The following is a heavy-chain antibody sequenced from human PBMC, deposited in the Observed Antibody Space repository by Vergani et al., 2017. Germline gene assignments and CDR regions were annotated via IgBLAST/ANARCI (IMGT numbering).Heavy chain of an antibody. D-gene: IGHD6-6*01. V-gene: IGHV4-34*01. CDR1: GGSFSGYY. CDR2: INHSGST. J-gene: IGHJ4*02. CDR3: AREYSSSVGFLAY. Sequence: QVQLQQSGPGLVKPSETLSLTCAVYGGSFSGYYWSWIRQPPGKGLEWIGEINHSGSTNYNPSLKSRVTISVDTSKNQFSLKLSSVTAADTAVYYCAREYSSSVGFLAYWGQGTLVTVSS.